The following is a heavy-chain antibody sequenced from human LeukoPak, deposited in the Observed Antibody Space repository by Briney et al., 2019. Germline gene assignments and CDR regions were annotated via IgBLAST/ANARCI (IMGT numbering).Heavy chain of an antibody. CDR1: GGSISSYY. D-gene: IGHD1-26*01. CDR3: ARVEVGATSDAFDI. CDR2: IYYSGST. V-gene: IGHV4-59*01. Sequence: SETLSLTCTVSGGSISSYYWSWIRQPPGKGLEWIGYIYYSGSTNYNPSLKSRVTISVDTSKNQFSLKLSSVTAADTAVYYCARVEVGATSDAFDIWGQGTMVTVSS. J-gene: IGHJ3*02.